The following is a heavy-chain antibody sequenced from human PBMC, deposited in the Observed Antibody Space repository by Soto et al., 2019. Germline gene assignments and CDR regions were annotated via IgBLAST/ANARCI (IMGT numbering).Heavy chain of an antibody. Sequence: PSETLSLTCTVSGCSISSYDWSWIRQPPGKGLEWIGYIYYSGSTNYNPSLKSRVTISVDTSKNQFSLKLSSVTAADTAVYYCASELGYCSGGSCYDVGGAFDIWGQGTMVTVSS. V-gene: IGHV4-59*08. D-gene: IGHD2-15*01. CDR2: IYYSGST. J-gene: IGHJ3*02. CDR1: GCSISSYD. CDR3: ASELGYCSGGSCYDVGGAFDI.